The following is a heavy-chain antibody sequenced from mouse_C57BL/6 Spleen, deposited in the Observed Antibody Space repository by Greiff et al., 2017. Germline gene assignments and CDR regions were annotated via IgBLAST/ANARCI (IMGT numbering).Heavy chain of an antibody. CDR1: GYTFTDYN. CDR2: INPNNGGT. Sequence: VQLKESGPELVKPGASVKMSCKASGYTFTDYNMHWVKQSHGKSLEWIGYINPNNGGTSYNQKFKGKATLTVNKSSSTAYMELRSLTSEDSAVYYCARSGPNYAHGGFAYWGQGTLVTVSA. D-gene: IGHD1-1*02. CDR3: ARSGPNYAHGGFAY. J-gene: IGHJ3*01. V-gene: IGHV1-22*01.